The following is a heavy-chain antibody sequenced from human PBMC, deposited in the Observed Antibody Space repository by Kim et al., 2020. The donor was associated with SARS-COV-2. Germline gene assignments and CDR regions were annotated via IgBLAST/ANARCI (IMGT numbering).Heavy chain of an antibody. CDR3: ARNSWGTWIQLHY. V-gene: IGHV3-33*01. D-gene: IGHD5-18*01. Sequence: GGSLRLSCAASGFTFSSYGMHWVRQAPGKGLEWVAVIWYDGSNKYYADSVKGRFTISRDNSKNTLYLQMNSLRAEDTAVYYCARNSWGTWIQLHYWGQGTLVTVSS. J-gene: IGHJ4*02. CDR2: IWYDGSNK. CDR1: GFTFSSYG.